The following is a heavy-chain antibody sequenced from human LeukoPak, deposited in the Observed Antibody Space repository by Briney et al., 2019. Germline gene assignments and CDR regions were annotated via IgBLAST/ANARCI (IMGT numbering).Heavy chain of an antibody. V-gene: IGHV3-66*01. CDR2: IYSGGST. CDR3: AKGLWSGYYPHTIFDY. Sequence: PGGSLRLSCAASGFTFSSYAMSWVRQAPGKGLEWVSVIYSGGSTYYADSVKGRFTISRDNSKNTLYLQMNSLRAKDTAVYYCAKGLWSGYYPHTIFDYWGQGTLVTVSS. CDR1: GFTFSSYA. D-gene: IGHD3-3*01. J-gene: IGHJ4*02.